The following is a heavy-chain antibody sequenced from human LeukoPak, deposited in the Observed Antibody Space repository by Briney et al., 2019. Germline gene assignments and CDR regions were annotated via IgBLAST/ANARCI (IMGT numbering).Heavy chain of an antibody. CDR1: GFTFSSYA. J-gene: IGHJ4*02. V-gene: IGHV3-23*01. D-gene: IGHD1-26*01. CDR2: ISGSGGST. Sequence: GGSLRLSCAAPGFTFSSYAMSWVRQAPGKGLEWVSAISGSGGSTYYADSVKGRFTISRDNSKNTLYLQMNSLRAEDTAVYYCAKSWRGSYSYYFDYWGQGTLVTVSS. CDR3: AKSWRGSYSYYFDY.